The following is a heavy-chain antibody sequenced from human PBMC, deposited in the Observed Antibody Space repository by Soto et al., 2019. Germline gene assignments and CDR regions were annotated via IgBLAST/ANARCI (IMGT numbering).Heavy chain of an antibody. Sequence: GGSLRLSCAASGFTFSSYEMNWVRQAPGKGLEWVSYISSSGSTIYYADSVKGRFTISRDNAKNSLYLQMNSLRAEDTAVYYCAREGYSYGDPFDIWGQGTMVTV. D-gene: IGHD5-18*01. V-gene: IGHV3-48*03. CDR2: ISSSGSTI. J-gene: IGHJ3*02. CDR3: AREGYSYGDPFDI. CDR1: GFTFSSYE.